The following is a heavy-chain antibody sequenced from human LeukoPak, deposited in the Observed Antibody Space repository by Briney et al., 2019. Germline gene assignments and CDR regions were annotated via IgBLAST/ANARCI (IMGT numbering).Heavy chain of an antibody. Sequence: GGSLRLSCAASGFTFSSYEMNWVRQAPGKGLEWVSYISSSGSTIYYADSVKGRFTISRDNAKNSLYLQMNSLRAEDTAVYYCARGRRLGYYGSGSYLDAFDIWGQGTMVTVSS. J-gene: IGHJ3*02. CDR2: ISSSGSTI. D-gene: IGHD3-10*01. CDR1: GFTFSSYE. CDR3: ARGRRLGYYGSGSYLDAFDI. V-gene: IGHV3-48*03.